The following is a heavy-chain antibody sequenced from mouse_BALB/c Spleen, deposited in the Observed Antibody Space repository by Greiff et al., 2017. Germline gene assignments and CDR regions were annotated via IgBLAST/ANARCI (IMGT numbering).Heavy chain of an antibody. CDR3: ARGHGNYCRFDY. Sequence: QVQLQQPGAELVKPGASVKMSCKAAGYTFTNYWIGWVQQRPGHGLEWIGDIYPGGGCTNYNEKFKGKATLTADTSSSTAYMQLSSLTSEDSAIYYCARGHGNYCRFDYWGQGTLVTVSA. V-gene: IGHV1-63*02. CDR2: IYPGGGCT. J-gene: IGHJ3*01. D-gene: IGHD2-1*01. CDR1: GYTFTNYW.